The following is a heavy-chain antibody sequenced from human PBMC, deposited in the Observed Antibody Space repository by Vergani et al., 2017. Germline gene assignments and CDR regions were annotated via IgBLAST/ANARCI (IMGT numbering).Heavy chain of an antibody. CDR1: GYSISSGYY. V-gene: IGHV4-38-2*02. D-gene: IGHD3-22*01. Sequence: QVQLQESGPGLVKPSETLSLTCTVSGYSISSGYYWGWIRQPPGKGLEWIGSIYHSGSTSSNPSLKSRFTISVDTSKNQFSLKLSSVTAADTAVYYCARAPPYLYYYDSSGYQYFDYWGQGTLVTVSS. J-gene: IGHJ4*02. CDR2: IYHSGST. CDR3: ARAPPYLYYYDSSGYQYFDY.